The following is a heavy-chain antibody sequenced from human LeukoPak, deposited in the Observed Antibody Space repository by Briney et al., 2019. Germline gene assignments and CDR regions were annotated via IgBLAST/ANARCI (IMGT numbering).Heavy chain of an antibody. Sequence: PGGSQRLSCAASGFSFSAFGMNWVRQAPGKGLEWVGRIKHKAHSYTTEYAASVKGRFTISRDDSKSSLYLQMNSLKIEDTAVYYCAQFAKGGWGQGTLVTVSS. CDR1: GFSFSAFG. J-gene: IGHJ4*02. CDR2: IKHKAHSYTT. V-gene: IGHV3-72*01. CDR3: AQFAKGG. D-gene: IGHD2-21*01.